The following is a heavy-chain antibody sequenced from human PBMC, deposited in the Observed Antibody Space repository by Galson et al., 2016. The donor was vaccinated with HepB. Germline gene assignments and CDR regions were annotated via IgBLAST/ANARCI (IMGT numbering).Heavy chain of an antibody. CDR3: ARPANPSGGDPYYFDY. CDR1: GAMFRNYV. V-gene: IGHV1-69*13. CDR2: IIPIFASP. D-gene: IGHD5-12*01. J-gene: IGHJ4*02. Sequence: SVKVSCKASGAMFRNYVIHWVRQAPGQGLEWMGGIIPIFASPNYAQTFQGRVTITADESTTTAYMELSSLTSADTAVYYCARPANPSGGDPYYFDYWGQGTLVTVSS.